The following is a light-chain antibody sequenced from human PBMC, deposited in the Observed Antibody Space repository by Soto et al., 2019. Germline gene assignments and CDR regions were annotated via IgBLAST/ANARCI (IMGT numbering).Light chain of an antibody. CDR3: GTWDDGLSAVV. Sequence: QSVLTQPPSVSAAPGQTVTISCSGSSSNVGNNYVSWYQQLQGTAPKLLIYDSNKRPSGIPDRFSGAKSGASATLGITGGQTGDEAGDYCGTWDDGLSAVVFGGGTKLTVL. CDR1: SSNVGNNY. J-gene: IGLJ2*01. CDR2: DSN. V-gene: IGLV1-51*01.